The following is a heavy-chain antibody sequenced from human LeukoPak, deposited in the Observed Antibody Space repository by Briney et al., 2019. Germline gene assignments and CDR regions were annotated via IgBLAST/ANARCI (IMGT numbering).Heavy chain of an antibody. CDR3: ARSLRVRGVPDYMDV. D-gene: IGHD3-10*01. Sequence: GGSLRLSCAASGFTFSNFAMHWVRQAPGKGLEWVASISYDGNTKNYADTVKGRFTISRDNSKNTLYLQMNSLRADDTAVYYCARSLRVRGVPDYMDVWGKGTTVTISS. J-gene: IGHJ6*03. CDR2: ISYDGNTK. V-gene: IGHV3-30*14. CDR1: GFTFSNFA.